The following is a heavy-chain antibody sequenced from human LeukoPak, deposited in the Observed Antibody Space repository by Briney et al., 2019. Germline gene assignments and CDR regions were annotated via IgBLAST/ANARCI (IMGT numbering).Heavy chain of an antibody. J-gene: IGHJ6*03. D-gene: IGHD3-3*01. CDR2: IRGNGGST. CDR3: ARNDFWSGYYYYYYYMDV. V-gene: IGHV3-23*01. CDR1: VYPFSSYA. Sequence: PGGSLRLSCAAPVYPFSSYAMSWVRRAPGKGLEWVSAIRGNGGSTYYAHSVKGRFTISRDDAKNSLYLQMNSLRAEDTAVYYCARNDFWSGYYYYYYYMDVWGKGTTVTVSS.